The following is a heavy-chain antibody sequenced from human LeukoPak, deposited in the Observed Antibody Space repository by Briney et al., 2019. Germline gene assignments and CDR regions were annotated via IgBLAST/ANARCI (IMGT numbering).Heavy chain of an antibody. CDR1: GFTFSDYY. D-gene: IGHD2-21*02. J-gene: IGHJ4*02. CDR2: IYYSGST. V-gene: IGHV4-39*01. Sequence: LRLSCAASGFTFSDYYMSWIRQPPGKGLEWIGSIYYSGSTYYNPSLKNRVTISVDTSKNQFSLKLSSVTAADTAVYYCARHAPMYCGGDCYSDYWGQGTLVTVSS. CDR3: ARHAPMYCGGDCYSDY.